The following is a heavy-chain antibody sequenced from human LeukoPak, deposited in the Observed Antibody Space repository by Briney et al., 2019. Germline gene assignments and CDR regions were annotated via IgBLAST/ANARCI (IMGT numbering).Heavy chain of an antibody. Sequence: SGGSLRVSCAASGFTFSDHYMDWVRQAPGKGLAWIARTRNKANSYTTEYAASVKGRFTISRDESKNSLYLQLNSLKTEDTAVYHCVRVYDTSGYPDYWGQGTLVTVSS. CDR2: TRNKANSYTT. CDR3: VRVYDTSGYPDY. V-gene: IGHV3-72*01. CDR1: GFTFSDHY. J-gene: IGHJ4*02. D-gene: IGHD3-22*01.